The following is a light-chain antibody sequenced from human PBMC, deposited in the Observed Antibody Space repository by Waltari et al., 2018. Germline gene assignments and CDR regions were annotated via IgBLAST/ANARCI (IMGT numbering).Light chain of an antibody. CDR2: GNT. CDR1: CSNIGSSD. J-gene: IGLJ2*01. Sequence: QSLLTPPPSASGPPGQRVTMSCPGSCSNIGSSDVYWSQQLPGTAPKLLIDGNTQRPSGVPDRFSGSKSGTSGSLAISGLRSEDEADYYCAAWDDRLRGVVFGGGTKLTV. CDR3: AAWDDRLRGVV. V-gene: IGLV1-47*01.